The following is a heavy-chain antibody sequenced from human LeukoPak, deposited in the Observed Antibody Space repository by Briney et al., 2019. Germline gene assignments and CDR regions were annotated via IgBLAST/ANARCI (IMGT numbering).Heavy chain of an antibody. V-gene: IGHV3-53*01. Sequence: GGSLRLSCAASGFTVSSNYMSWVRQAPGKGLGWVSVIYSDGSTYYEDSVKGRFTISRDNSKNTLYLQMNSLRAEDTAVYYCAKAGAVVVVVAKFFDYWGQGTLVTVSS. D-gene: IGHD2-15*01. CDR1: GFTVSSNY. CDR3: AKAGAVVVVVAKFFDY. J-gene: IGHJ4*02. CDR2: IYSDGST.